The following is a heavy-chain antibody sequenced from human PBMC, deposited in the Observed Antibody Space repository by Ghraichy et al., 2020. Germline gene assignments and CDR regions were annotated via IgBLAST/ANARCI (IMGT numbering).Heavy chain of an antibody. CDR2: INADGSTT. J-gene: IGHJ4*02. CDR3: ARDMGYSQDY. V-gene: IGHV3-74*01. Sequence: GGSLRLSCVASGVTFTDNWMHWVRQAPGKGLVWVSFINADGSTTNYAESVKGRFTISRDNAKKTMYLHMNSLRADDTAVYYCARDMGYSQDYWGQGTLVTASS. CDR1: GVTFTDNW. D-gene: IGHD5-18*01.